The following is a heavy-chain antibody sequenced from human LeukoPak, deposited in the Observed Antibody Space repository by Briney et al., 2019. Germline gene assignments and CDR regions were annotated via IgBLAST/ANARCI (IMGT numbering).Heavy chain of an antibody. CDR2: IWYDGSIK. V-gene: IGHV3-33*01. Sequence: PGRSLRLSCAASGFTFSTYGMHWVRRAPGKGLEWVAVIWYDGSIKYYADSVKGRFTFSRDNPKSTLYLQMNSLRAEDTAVYYCARIACTSGNCKPYYYYGLDVWGQGTTVTVSS. J-gene: IGHJ6*02. D-gene: IGHD2-8*01. CDR1: GFTFSTYG. CDR3: ARIACTSGNCKPYYYYGLDV.